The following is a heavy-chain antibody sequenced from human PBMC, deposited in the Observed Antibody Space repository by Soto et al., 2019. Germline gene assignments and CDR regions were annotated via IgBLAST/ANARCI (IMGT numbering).Heavy chain of an antibody. CDR1: GYTLTNYA. J-gene: IGHJ4*02. CDR2: INTYNGNS. D-gene: IGHD2-15*01. V-gene: IGHV1-18*01. Sequence: QVQLVQSAAEVKKPGASVKVSCKASGYTLTNYAISWVRQAPGQGPEWMGWINTYNGNSNYTQKFQGRVTMTTDTSTNTAYMELRSLTFDDTAVYYCARDCTGCSCFCIYWGQGTLVTVSS. CDR3: ARDCTGCSCFCIY.